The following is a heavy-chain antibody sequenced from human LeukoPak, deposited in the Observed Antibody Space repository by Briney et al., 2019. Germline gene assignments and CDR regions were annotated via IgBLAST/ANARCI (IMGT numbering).Heavy chain of an antibody. CDR2: IRSKANSYAT. V-gene: IGHV3-73*01. CDR1: GFTFSGSA. Sequence: GGSLRLSCAASGFTFSGSAMHWVRQASGKGLEWVGRIRSKANSYATAYAASVKGRFTISRDDSKNTAYLQMNSLRAEDTAVYYCARGEDSGFYYYMNVWGQGTLVTVSS. J-gene: IGHJ4*02. D-gene: IGHD5-12*01. CDR3: ARGEDSGFYYYMNV.